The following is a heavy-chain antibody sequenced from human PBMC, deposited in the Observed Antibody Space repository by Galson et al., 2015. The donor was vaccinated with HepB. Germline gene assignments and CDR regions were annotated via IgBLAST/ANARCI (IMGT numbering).Heavy chain of an antibody. CDR1: GFTFISSA. V-gene: IGHV1-58*02. D-gene: IGHD4-11*01. Sequence: QSGAEVKKPGASVKVSCKASGFTFISSAMQWVRQARGQGLEWIGWIVVGSGTTNYAQKFQERVTITRDMSTSTAYMELSSLRSEDTAVYYCAASGNDYSDSHDAFAFWGQGTMVTVSS. CDR2: IVVGSGTT. J-gene: IGHJ3*01. CDR3: AASGNDYSDSHDAFAF.